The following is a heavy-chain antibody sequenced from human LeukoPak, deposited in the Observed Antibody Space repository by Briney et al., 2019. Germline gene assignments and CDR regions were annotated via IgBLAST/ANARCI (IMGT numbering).Heavy chain of an antibody. D-gene: IGHD4-11*01. CDR3: ARVPNTATVTTYYYYMDV. J-gene: IGHJ6*03. Sequence: ASGKVSCKASGYTFTSYGISWMRQAPGQGLEWMGWTSAYNGNTNYAQKLQGRVTMTTDTSTSTAYMELRSLRSDDTAVYYCARVPNTATVTTYYYYMDVWGKGTTVIVSS. V-gene: IGHV1-18*01. CDR1: GYTFTSYG. CDR2: TSAYNGNT.